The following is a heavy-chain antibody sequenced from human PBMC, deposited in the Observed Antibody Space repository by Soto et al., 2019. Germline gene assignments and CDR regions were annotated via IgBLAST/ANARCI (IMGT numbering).Heavy chain of an antibody. V-gene: IGHV3-48*02. CDR2: ISSSSSTI. CDR1: GFTFSSYS. CDR3: AREGGYHERYYYYYYGMDV. Sequence: GGSLRLSCAASGFTFSSYSMNWVRQAPGKGLEWVSYISSSSSTIYYADSVKGRFTISRDNAKNSLYLQMNSLRDEDTAVYYCAREGGYHERYYYYYYGMDVWGQGTTVTVSS. D-gene: IGHD3-22*01. J-gene: IGHJ6*02.